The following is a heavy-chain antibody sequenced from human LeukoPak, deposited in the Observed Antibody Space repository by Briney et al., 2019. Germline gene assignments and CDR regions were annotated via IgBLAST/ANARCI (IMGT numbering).Heavy chain of an antibody. J-gene: IGHJ4*02. D-gene: IGHD6-13*01. CDR1: GYTLNKFG. V-gene: IGHV1-18*01. Sequence: GASAKVCCKASGYTLNKFGMSWVRQAPGQGLEWLGWINTYNGNTKLGEKFQGRDTMTTDTSTNTVYMELTRLRTDDTAVYFCASDTPQHLKRFDCWGQGTLITVSS. CDR2: INTYNGNT. CDR3: ASDTPQHLKRFDC.